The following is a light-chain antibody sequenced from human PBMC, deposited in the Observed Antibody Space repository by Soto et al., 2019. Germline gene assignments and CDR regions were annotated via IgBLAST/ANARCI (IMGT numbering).Light chain of an antibody. CDR1: QGIRND. CDR2: DAS. CDR3: LQDYNYHRT. J-gene: IGKJ1*01. V-gene: IGKV1-6*01. Sequence: AIQMTQSPSSLSASVGDRVTITCRASQGIRNDLGWYQQKPGKAPKLLIYDASSLQSGVPSRFSGSGSGTDFTLTISSLQPEDFATYYCLQDYNYHRTFCQGTKVEIK.